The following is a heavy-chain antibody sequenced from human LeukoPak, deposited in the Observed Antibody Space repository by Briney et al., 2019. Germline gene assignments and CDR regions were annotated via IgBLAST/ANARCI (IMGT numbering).Heavy chain of an antibody. J-gene: IGHJ3*02. CDR2: IYYSGST. CDR3: ATLAYRNALDI. CDR1: GGSINISSYY. V-gene: IGHV4-61*05. D-gene: IGHD2-2*01. Sequence: SETLSLTCTVSGGSINISSYYWSWIRQPPGKGLEWIGYIYYSGSTKYNPSLKSRVTISVDTSKNQFSLKLRSVTAADTAVYYCATLAYRNALDIWGQGTMVSVSS.